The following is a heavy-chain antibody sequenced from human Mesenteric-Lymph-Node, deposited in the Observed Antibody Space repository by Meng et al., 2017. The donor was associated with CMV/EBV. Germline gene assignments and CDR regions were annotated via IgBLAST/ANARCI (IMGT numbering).Heavy chain of an antibody. CDR1: GFTFSSYS. CDR3: SRWIHSSDWYEETYYFDY. V-gene: IGHV3-21*01. D-gene: IGHD6-13*01. J-gene: IGHJ4*02. CDR2: INPRSDYI. Sequence: GESLKISCAASGFTFSSYSMNWVRQAPGKGLEWVSSINPRSDYINYADSVKGRFTISRDNAKNSLYLQMNSLRADDTGVYYCSRWIHSSDWYEETYYFDYWGQGTLVTVSS.